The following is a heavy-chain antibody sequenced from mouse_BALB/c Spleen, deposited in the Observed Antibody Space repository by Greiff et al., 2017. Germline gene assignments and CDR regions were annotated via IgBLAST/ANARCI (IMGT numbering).Heavy chain of an antibody. J-gene: IGHJ4*01. CDR2: IFPGDGDT. D-gene: IGHD2-14*01. Sequence: QVQLQQSGAELVRPGSSVKISCKASGYAFSSYWMNWVKQRPGQGLEWIGQIFPGDGDTNYNGKFKGKATLTADKSSSTAYMQLSSLTSEDSAVYFCARGEVRYAMDYWGQGTSVTVSS. V-gene: IGHV1-80*01. CDR1: GYAFSSYW. CDR3: ARGEVRYAMDY.